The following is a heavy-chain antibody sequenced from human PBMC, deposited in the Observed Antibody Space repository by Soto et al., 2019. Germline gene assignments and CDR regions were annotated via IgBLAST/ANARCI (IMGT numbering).Heavy chain of an antibody. Sequence: QVQLVQSGAEVKKPGASVKISCKASAYTFNNYYVYWVRQAPGQGLEWMGVIDPSGGGTTYARQFQGRLTVTRDTSTITVYMALRSLRSEDTAMYYCARGGSGPYNSFDPWGQGTLVTVSS. CDR2: IDPSGGGT. CDR3: ARGGSGPYNSFDP. V-gene: IGHV1-46*02. J-gene: IGHJ5*02. D-gene: IGHD3-16*01. CDR1: AYTFNNYY.